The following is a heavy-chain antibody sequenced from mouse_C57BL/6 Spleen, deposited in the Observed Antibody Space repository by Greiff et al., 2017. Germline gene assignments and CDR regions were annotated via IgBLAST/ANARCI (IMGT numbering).Heavy chain of an antibody. CDR1: GYAFSSSW. D-gene: IGHD2-4*01. J-gene: IGHJ2*01. Sequence: QVQLQQSGPELVKPGASVKISCKASGYAFSSSWMNWVKQRPGKGLEWIGRIYPGDGDTNYNGKFKGKATLTADKSSSTAYMQLSSLTSEDSAVYVCARLASIYYEHYDFGYWGQGTTLTVSS. V-gene: IGHV1-82*01. CDR2: IYPGDGDT. CDR3: ARLASIYYEHYDFGY.